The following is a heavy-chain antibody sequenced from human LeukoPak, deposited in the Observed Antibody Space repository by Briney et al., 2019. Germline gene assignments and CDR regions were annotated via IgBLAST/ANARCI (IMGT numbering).Heavy chain of an antibody. V-gene: IGHV3-53*04. J-gene: IGHJ6*02. CDR1: GFTVSSNY. CDR2: IYSGGST. Sequence: GGSLRLSCAASGFTVSSNYMSWVRQAPGKGLEWVSVIYSGGSTYYADSVKGRFTISRHNSKNTLYLQMNSLRADDTAVYYCARSIYYYYYGMDVWGQGTTVTVSS. CDR3: ARSIYYYYYGMDV.